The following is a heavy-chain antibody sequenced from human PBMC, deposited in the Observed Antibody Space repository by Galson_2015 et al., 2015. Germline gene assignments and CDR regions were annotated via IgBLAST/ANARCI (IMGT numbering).Heavy chain of an antibody. Sequence: SLRLSCAASGFTFSSYSMNWVRQAPGKGLEWVSSISSSSSYIYYADSVKGRFTISRDNAKNSLYLQMNSLRAEDTAVYYCARGGLGYVYMDVWGKGTTVTVSS. CDR2: ISSSSSYI. CDR3: ARGGLGYVYMDV. V-gene: IGHV3-21*01. CDR1: GFTFSSYS. J-gene: IGHJ6*03. D-gene: IGHD2-15*01.